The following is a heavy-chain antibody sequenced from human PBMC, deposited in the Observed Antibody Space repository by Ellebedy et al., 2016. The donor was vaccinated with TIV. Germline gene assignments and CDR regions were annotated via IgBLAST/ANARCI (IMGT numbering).Heavy chain of an antibody. CDR3: AKDINSNYYYGMDV. Sequence: GGSLRLSCAASGFTFDDYAMHWVRQAPGKGLEWVSGISWNSGSIGYADSVKGRFTISRDNAKNSLYLQMNSLRAEDTALYYCAKDINSNYYYGMDVWGQGTTVTVSS. CDR1: GFTFDDYA. D-gene: IGHD4-11*01. V-gene: IGHV3-9*01. J-gene: IGHJ6*02. CDR2: ISWNSGSI.